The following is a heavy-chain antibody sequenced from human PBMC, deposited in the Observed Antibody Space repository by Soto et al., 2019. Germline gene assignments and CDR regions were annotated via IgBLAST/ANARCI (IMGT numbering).Heavy chain of an antibody. CDR1: GGSISSSNW. V-gene: IGHV4-4*02. CDR2: VYHSGST. J-gene: IGHJ3*02. CDR3: ARVLGNDAFDI. D-gene: IGHD7-27*01. Sequence: QVQLQESGPGLVKPSGTLSLTCAVSGGSISSSNWWSWVRQPPGKGLEWIGEVYHSGSTNYNPSLKSRVTISVDKPMNQFSLKLRSVTASDTAGYYCARVLGNDAFDIWGQGTLVTVSS.